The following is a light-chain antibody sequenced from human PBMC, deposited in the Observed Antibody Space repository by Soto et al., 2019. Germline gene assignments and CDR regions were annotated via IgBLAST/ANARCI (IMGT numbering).Light chain of an antibody. CDR1: SSNIGTSF. CDR3: GAWDDSVGTYV. CDR2: ENN. J-gene: IGLJ1*01. V-gene: IGLV1-51*02. Sequence: QSALTQPPSVSAAPGQRVTISCPGSSSNIGTSFVSWYQQLPGTAPKLLMYENNKRPSGIPDRFSGSKSATSATLDITGLQTGDEADYYCGAWDDSVGTYVFGTGTKVTVL.